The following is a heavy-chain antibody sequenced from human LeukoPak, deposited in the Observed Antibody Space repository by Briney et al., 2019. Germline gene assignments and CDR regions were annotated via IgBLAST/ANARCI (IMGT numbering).Heavy chain of an antibody. J-gene: IGHJ3*02. CDR2: VYYSGST. CDR3: ATSRNVDQFDI. D-gene: IGHD3/OR15-3a*01. CDR1: GGSISSGNYY. V-gene: IGHV4-31*11. Sequence: SGTLSLTCAVSGGSISSGNYYWGWIRQHLGKGLEWIGSVYYSGSTYYNPSLKSRLTISKDTSKNQFSLKLSSVTAADTAVYFCATSRNVDQFDIWGRGTMVTVSS.